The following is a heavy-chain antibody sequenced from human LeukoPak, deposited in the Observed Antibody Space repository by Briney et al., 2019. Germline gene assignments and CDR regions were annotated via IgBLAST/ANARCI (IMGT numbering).Heavy chain of an antibody. Sequence: SETLSLTCTVSGGSISSYYWSWIRQPAGKGLEWIGRIYTSGSTNYNPSLKSRVTMSVDTSKNQFSLKLSSVTAADTAVYYCARESLDVVGATPNDAFDIWGQGTMVTVSS. CDR1: GGSISSYY. CDR3: ARESLDVVGATPNDAFDI. V-gene: IGHV4-4*07. J-gene: IGHJ3*02. D-gene: IGHD1-26*01. CDR2: IYTSGST.